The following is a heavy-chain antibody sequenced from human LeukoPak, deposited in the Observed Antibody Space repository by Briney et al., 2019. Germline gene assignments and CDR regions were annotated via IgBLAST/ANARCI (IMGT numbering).Heavy chain of an antibody. CDR3: AKDPYGTRYFDY. J-gene: IGHJ4*02. CDR1: GFTFSSHA. D-gene: IGHD2-2*01. Sequence: GGSLRLSCTASGFTFSSHALSWVRQAPGKGLEWVSSLSGSGYNTYYADSVKGRFTISRDNSKNTVYLQMNSLRAEDTAVYYCAKDPYGTRYFDYWGQGTLVTISS. CDR2: LSGSGYNT. V-gene: IGHV3-23*01.